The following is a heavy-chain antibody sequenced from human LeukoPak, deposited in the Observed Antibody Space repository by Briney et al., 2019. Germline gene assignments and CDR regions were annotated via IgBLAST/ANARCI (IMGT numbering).Heavy chain of an antibody. CDR3: ARSPIKAVAGTYSNNHAFDI. Sequence: GRSLRLSCAASGFTFDDYAMHWVRQAPGKGLEWVSGISWNSGSIGYADSVKGRFTISRDNAKNSLYLQMNSLRAEDTAVYYCARSPIKAVAGTYSNNHAFDIWGQGTMVTVSS. V-gene: IGHV3-9*01. D-gene: IGHD6-19*01. CDR1: GFTFDDYA. J-gene: IGHJ3*02. CDR2: ISWNSGSI.